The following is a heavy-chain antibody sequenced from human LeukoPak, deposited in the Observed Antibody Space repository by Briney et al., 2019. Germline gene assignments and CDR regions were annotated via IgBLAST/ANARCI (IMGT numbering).Heavy chain of an antibody. CDR3: AKDYGGVTNY. V-gene: IGHV3-30*18. CDR2: ISPDGSNK. Sequence: GGSLRLSCAASGFTFSNYGMHWVRQAPGKGLEWVALISPDGSNKYYADSVKGRFTISRDNSKNTLYLQMNSLRPEDTALYYCAKDYGGVTNYWGQGTLVTVSS. CDR1: GFTFSNYG. J-gene: IGHJ4*02. D-gene: IGHD3-16*01.